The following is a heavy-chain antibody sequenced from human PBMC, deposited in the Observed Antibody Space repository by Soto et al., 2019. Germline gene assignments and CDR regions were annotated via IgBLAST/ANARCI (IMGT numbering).Heavy chain of an antibody. V-gene: IGHV3-21*01. Sequence: GSLRLSFAASVFTFPDYTLNWVRQAPGKGLEWVSSISSSSSYIYYADSVKGRFTISRHNAKNSLYLQMTSLGTEDTAFYLCARDVDTYVDGLYYVDPWGQGTLVTVSS. J-gene: IGHJ5*02. D-gene: IGHD5-18*01. CDR2: ISSSSSYI. CDR1: VFTFPDYT. CDR3: ARDVDTYVDGLYYVDP.